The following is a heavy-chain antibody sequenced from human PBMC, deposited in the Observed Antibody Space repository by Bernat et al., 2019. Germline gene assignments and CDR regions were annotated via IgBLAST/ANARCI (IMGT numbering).Heavy chain of an antibody. J-gene: IGHJ4*02. V-gene: IGHV3-49*03. CDR1: GFTFGDYA. Sequence: VQLVESGGGLVQPGRSLRLSCTASGFTFGDYAMSWFRQAPGKGLEWVGFIRSKAYGGTTEYAASVKGRFTISRDDSKSIAYLQMNSLKTEDTAVYYCTRDLGSSGWYSDYWGQGTLVTVSS. CDR3: TRDLGSSGWYSDY. CDR2: IRSKAYGGTT. D-gene: IGHD6-19*01.